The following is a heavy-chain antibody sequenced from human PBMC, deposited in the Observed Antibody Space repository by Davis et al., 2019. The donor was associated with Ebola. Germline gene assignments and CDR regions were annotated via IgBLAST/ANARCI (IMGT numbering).Heavy chain of an antibody. CDR2: MNPNSGNT. D-gene: IGHD3-10*01. CDR1: GYTFTSYG. CDR3: ARARVITMVQGARAYYYGMDV. J-gene: IGHJ6*02. Sequence: ASVKVSCKASGYTFTSYGISWVRQAPGQGLEWMGWMNPNSGNTGYAQKFQGRVTMTRNTSISTAYMELSSLRSEDTAVYYCARARVITMVQGARAYYYGMDVWGQGTTVTVSS. V-gene: IGHV1-8*02.